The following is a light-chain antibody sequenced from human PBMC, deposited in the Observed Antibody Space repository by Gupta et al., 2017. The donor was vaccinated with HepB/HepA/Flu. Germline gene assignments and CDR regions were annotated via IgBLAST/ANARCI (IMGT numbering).Light chain of an antibody. CDR1: QSISSY. J-gene: IGKJ5*01. CDR3: QQSYNTHPLAIT. V-gene: IGKV1-39*01. Sequence: DIQMTQSPSSLSASVGDRVTITCRASQSISSYLNWYQQKPGKAPKLLIYAASSLQSGGPSRFSGSGYGTDCTLTISSLQPEEFATYYCQQSYNTHPLAITFGQGTRLEIK. CDR2: AAS.